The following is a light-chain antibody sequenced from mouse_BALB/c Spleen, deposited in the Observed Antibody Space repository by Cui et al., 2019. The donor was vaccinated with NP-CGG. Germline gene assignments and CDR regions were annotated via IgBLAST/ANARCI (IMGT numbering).Light chain of an antibody. J-gene: IGLJ1*01. Sequence: QAVLTQESALTTSPGGTVIITCSSSPGAVTTSNYANWVQEKPDHLFTGLIGGTNNRAPGVPARFSGSLIGDKAALTITGAQTEDETISFCVLWYSNHWVFGGGTKLTVL. V-gene: IGLV1*01. CDR2: GTN. CDR1: PGAVTTSNY. CDR3: VLWYSNHWV.